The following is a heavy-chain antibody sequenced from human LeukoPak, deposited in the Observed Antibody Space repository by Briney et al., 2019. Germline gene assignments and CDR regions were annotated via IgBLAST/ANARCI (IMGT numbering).Heavy chain of an antibody. CDR1: GFTFGRHW. CDR2: IKQDGTE. CDR3: VRGPDYGDRLDYFDN. Sequence: GGSLILSCAASGFTFGRHWMSWVRQAPGKGPEWVAHIKQDGTEYYVDSVKGRFIISRDNAKNSLYLQMNSLRAEDTAVYTCVRGPDYGDRLDYFDNWGQGTLVTVSS. V-gene: IGHV3-7*01. D-gene: IGHD4-17*01. J-gene: IGHJ4*02.